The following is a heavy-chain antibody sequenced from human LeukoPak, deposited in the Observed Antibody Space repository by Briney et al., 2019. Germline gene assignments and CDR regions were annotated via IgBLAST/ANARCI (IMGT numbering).Heavy chain of an antibody. V-gene: IGHV3-21*01. J-gene: IGHJ5*02. CDR2: ITSSSSYI. CDR3: ARSVAVAGTGARFDP. D-gene: IGHD6-19*01. Sequence: GGSLRLSCAASGFTFSSYSMNWVRQAPGKGLEWVSSITSSSSYIYYADSVKGRFAISRDNAKNSLYLQMNSLRAEDTAVYYCARSVAVAGTGARFDPWGQGTLVTVSS. CDR1: GFTFSSYS.